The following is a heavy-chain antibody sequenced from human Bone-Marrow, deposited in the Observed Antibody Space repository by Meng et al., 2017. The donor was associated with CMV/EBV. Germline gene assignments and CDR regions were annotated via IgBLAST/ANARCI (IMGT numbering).Heavy chain of an antibody. D-gene: IGHD3-9*01. CDR3: ARGVNILSGYYYFDN. J-gene: IGHJ4*02. Sequence: SGGSISDCYWDWIRQPAGKGLEWIGRIYISGSTNCNPSLRSRLTLSVDTSKNQFSLKLSSVTAADTAVYYCARGVNILSGYYYFDNWGQGILVTVSS. V-gene: IGHV4-4*07. CDR1: GGSISDCY. CDR2: IYISGST.